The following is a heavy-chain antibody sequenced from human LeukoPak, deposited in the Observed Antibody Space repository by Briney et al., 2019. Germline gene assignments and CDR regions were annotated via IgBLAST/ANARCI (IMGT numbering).Heavy chain of an antibody. V-gene: IGHV1-46*01. CDR2: INPSGGST. CDR1: GYTFTSYY. CDR3: ARVDTAMAHFDY. Sequence: ASVKVSCKASGYTFTSYYMHWARQAPGQGLEWMGIINPSGGSTSYAQKFQGRVTMTRDMSTSTVYMELSSLRSEDTAVYYCARVDTAMAHFDYWGQGTLVTVSS. D-gene: IGHD5-18*01. J-gene: IGHJ4*02.